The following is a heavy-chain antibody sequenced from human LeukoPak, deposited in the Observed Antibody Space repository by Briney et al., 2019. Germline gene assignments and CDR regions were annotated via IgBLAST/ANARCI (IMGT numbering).Heavy chain of an antibody. D-gene: IGHD5-18*01. Sequence: GGSLRLSCAASGFTFSSYAMSWVRQAPGKGLEWVSSISSSSSYIYYADSVKGRFTISRDNAKNSLYLQMNSLRAEDTAVYYCARDQVGYSYGSSFDYWGQATLVTVSS. CDR2: ISSSSSYI. J-gene: IGHJ4*02. V-gene: IGHV3-21*01. CDR3: ARDQVGYSYGSSFDY. CDR1: GFTFSSYA.